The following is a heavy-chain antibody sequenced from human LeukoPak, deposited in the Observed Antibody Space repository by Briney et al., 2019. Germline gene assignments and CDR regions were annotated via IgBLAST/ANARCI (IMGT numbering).Heavy chain of an antibody. CDR2: ISSSSSYI. Sequence: GGSLRLSCAASGFTFSSYSMTWVRQAPGKGLEWVSSISSSSSYIYYADSVKGRFTISRDNAKNSLYLQMNSLRAEDTAVYYCARASGYSSSRPTWGQGTLVTVSS. D-gene: IGHD6-13*01. J-gene: IGHJ5*02. V-gene: IGHV3-21*01. CDR3: ARASGYSSSRPT. CDR1: GFTFSSYS.